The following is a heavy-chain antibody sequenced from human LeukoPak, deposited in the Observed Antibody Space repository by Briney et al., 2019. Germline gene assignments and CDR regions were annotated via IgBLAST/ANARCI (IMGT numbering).Heavy chain of an antibody. D-gene: IGHD3-22*01. V-gene: IGHV3-64*01. CDR2: ISTNGDST. J-gene: IGHJ4*02. CDR3: ARDFGYDNSGYYYFDY. Sequence: PGGSLRLSCAASGFTFSSYAMHWVRQAPGKGLEYVSAISTNGDSTYYSNSVEGRFTIPRDNSKNTLYLQMGSLRAEDMAVYYCARDFGYDNSGYYYFDYWGQGTLVTVST. CDR1: GFTFSSYA.